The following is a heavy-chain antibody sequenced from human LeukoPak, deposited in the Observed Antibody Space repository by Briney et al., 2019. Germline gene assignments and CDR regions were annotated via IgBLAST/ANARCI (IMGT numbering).Heavy chain of an antibody. J-gene: IGHJ6*03. CDR3: AKVMKGSERLTMVRGVIIKTAGLYYMDV. CDR2: ISASGGST. D-gene: IGHD3-10*01. CDR1: GLTLSSYA. Sequence: PGGSLRLSRAAAGLTLSSYAMSWVRQAPGKGLEWVSSISASGGSTNYADSVKGRFTISRDNSKNTVYLQMNSLRAEDTAVYYCAKVMKGSERLTMVRGVIIKTAGLYYMDVWGKGTTVTVSS. V-gene: IGHV3-23*01.